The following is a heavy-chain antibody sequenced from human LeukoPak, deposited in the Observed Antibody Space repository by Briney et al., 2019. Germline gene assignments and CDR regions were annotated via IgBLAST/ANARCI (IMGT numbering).Heavy chain of an antibody. V-gene: IGHV4-4*07. CDR2: IYTSGST. J-gene: IGHJ6*02. CDR1: GGSISSYY. Sequence: SETLSLTCTVSGGSISSYYWSWIRQPAGKGLEWIWRIYTSGSTNYNPSLKSRVTMSVDTSKNQFSLKLSSVTAADTAVYYCARDGSGSYYYYYGMDVWGQGTTVTVSS. CDR3: ARDGSGSYYYYYGMDV. D-gene: IGHD1-26*01.